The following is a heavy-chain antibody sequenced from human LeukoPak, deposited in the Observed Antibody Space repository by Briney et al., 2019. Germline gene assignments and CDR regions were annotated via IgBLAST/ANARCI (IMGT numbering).Heavy chain of an antibody. J-gene: IGHJ2*01. D-gene: IGHD3-16*02. CDR2: IHGGGDVT. CDR1: GFTFINYA. Sequence: GGSLRLSCVASGFTFINYAMNWVRQAPEKGLEWVSTIHGGGDVTYYADSVKGRFTISRDNSRNTLYLQMNSLRAEDTAVYYCAKALSSSFYYFDLGGRGTLVTVSS. V-gene: IGHV3-23*01. CDR3: AKALSSSFYYFDL.